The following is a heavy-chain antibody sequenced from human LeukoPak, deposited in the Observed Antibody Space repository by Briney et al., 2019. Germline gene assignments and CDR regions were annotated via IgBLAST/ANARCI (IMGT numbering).Heavy chain of an antibody. CDR2: INPNSGGT. D-gene: IGHD3-10*01. Sequence: ASVKVSCKASGYTFTGYYMHWVRQAPGQGLEWMGWINPNSGGTNYAQKFQGRVTMTRDTSISTAYMELSRLRSDDTAVYYCARDGSGDPTMTAFDYCGQGTLVTVSS. J-gene: IGHJ4*02. CDR1: GYTFTGYY. V-gene: IGHV1-2*02. CDR3: ARDGSGDPTMTAFDY.